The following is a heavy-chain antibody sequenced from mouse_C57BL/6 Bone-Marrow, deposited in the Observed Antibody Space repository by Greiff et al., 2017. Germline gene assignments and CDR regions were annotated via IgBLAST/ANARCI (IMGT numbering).Heavy chain of an antibody. D-gene: IGHD2-3*01. Sequence: EVKLMESGAALVRPGASVKLSCKASGFNIKDDYIHWVNQRPEQGLEWIGWIAPEIGDTEYASKFQGKATITSDTSSNTAYLQLSSLASDDPAVYDCSSFDGNYFDVWGQGTPLTVAS. CDR2: IAPEIGDT. J-gene: IGHJ2*01. V-gene: IGHV14-4*01. CDR3: SSFDGNYFDV. CDR1: GFNIKDDY.